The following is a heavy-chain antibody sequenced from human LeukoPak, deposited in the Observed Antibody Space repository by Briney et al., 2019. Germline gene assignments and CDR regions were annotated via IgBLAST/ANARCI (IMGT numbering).Heavy chain of an antibody. J-gene: IGHJ3*01. V-gene: IGHV3-23*01. CDR2: IRGGGAGT. D-gene: IGHD3-16*01. CDR3: AKCAESYGNDAFDL. CDR1: EFTFSSFA. Sequence: GSLRLSCAASEFTFSSFAMSWVRQAPGKGLEWVSYIRGGGAGTLYADSVKGRFTVSRDNSKSTLYLQMNSLRVEDTAVYYCAKCAESYGNDAFDLWGPGTTVTVSS.